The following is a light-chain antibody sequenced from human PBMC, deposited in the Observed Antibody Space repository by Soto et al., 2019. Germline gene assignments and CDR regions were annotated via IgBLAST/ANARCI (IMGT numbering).Light chain of an antibody. J-gene: IGLJ3*02. CDR3: AAWDDSVQGWV. V-gene: IGLV1-44*01. CDR2: SNN. CDR1: TSNIGSNT. Sequence: QSVLPQPPSASGTPGQRVTISCSGGTSNIGSNTVNWYQRLPGTAPKLLMYSNNQRPSGVPDRFSGSKSGTSASLAISGLQSDDEADYFCAAWDDSVQGWVFGGGTKLTVL.